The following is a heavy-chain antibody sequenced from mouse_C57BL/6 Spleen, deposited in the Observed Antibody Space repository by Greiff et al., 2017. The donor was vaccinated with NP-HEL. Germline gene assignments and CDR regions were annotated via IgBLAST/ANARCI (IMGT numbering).Heavy chain of an antibody. CDR3: ARDRRVFDY. V-gene: IGHV5-4*01. CDR1: GFTFSSYA. Sequence: EVMLVESGGGLVKPGGSLKLSCAASGFTFSSYAMSWVRQTPEKRLEWVATISDGGSYTYYPDNVKGRFTISRDNAKNNLYLQMSHLKSEDTAMYYCARDRRVFDYWGQGTTLTVSS. CDR2: ISDGGSYT. J-gene: IGHJ2*01.